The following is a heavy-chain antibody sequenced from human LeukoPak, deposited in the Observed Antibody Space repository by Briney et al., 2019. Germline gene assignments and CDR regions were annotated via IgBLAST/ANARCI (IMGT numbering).Heavy chain of an antibody. V-gene: IGHV1-18*04. D-gene: IGHD2-15*01. Sequence: GASVKVSCKASGYTFTSYGISWVRQAPGQGLGWMGWISAYNGNTNYAQKLQGRVTMTTDTSTSTAYMELRSLRSDDTAVYYCARVVEIVVVVVATPYYFDYWGQGTLVTVSS. CDR2: ISAYNGNT. CDR3: ARVVEIVVVVVATPYYFDY. CDR1: GYTFTSYG. J-gene: IGHJ4*02.